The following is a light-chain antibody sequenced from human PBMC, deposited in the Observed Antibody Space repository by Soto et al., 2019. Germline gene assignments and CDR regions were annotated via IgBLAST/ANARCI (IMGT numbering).Light chain of an antibody. Sequence: DIQMTQSPSSLSASVGDRVTITCRASQSISSYLNWYQQKPGKAPKPLIYASSSLQSGVPSRFSGSGSGTDFTLPNSSLHPEDFATYNCQQSYSTPYSFGQGTKLEIK. CDR3: QQSYSTPYS. CDR2: ASS. V-gene: IGKV1-39*01. J-gene: IGKJ2*01. CDR1: QSISSY.